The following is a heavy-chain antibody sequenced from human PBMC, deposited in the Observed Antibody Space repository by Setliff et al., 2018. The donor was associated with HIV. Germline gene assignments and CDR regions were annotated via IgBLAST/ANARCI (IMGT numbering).Heavy chain of an antibody. CDR2: IYHSGST. V-gene: IGHV4-4*02. D-gene: IGHD3-16*01. CDR1: GGSISSTNW. CDR3: ARGGRRDLADN. Sequence: SETLSLTCAVSGGSISSTNWWSWVRQPPGKGLEWIGEIYHSGSTNYNPSLKSRVTISVDKSKNQFSLKLSSVTAADTALFYCARGGRRDLADNWGQGTLVTVSS. J-gene: IGHJ4*02.